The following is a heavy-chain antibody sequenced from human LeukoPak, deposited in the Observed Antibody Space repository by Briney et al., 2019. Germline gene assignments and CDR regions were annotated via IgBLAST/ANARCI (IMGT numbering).Heavy chain of an antibody. D-gene: IGHD3-9*01. J-gene: IGHJ4*02. CDR1: GGTFSSYA. Sequence: SVKVSCKASGGTFSSYAISWVRQAPGQGLEWMGGIIPIFGTANYAQKFQGRVTITADESTSTAYMELSSLRSEDTAVYYCATPLRSGFYFDYWGQGTLVTVSS. CDR2: IIPIFGTA. CDR3: ATPLRSGFYFDY. V-gene: IGHV1-69*13.